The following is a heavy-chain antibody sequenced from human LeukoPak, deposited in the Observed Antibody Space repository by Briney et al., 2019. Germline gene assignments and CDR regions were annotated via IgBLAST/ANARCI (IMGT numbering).Heavy chain of an antibody. V-gene: IGHV3-7*01. CDR2: IKQDGSEK. D-gene: IGHD1-26*01. J-gene: IGHJ4*02. Sequence: GGSLRLSCTASEFTFSSYWMSWVRQAPGKGLEWVANIKQDGSEKDYVDSVKGRFTISRDNAKNSLYLQMNNLRAEDTAVYYCARRVVGAMPFDHWGQGTLVTVSS. CDR1: EFTFSSYW. CDR3: ARRVVGAMPFDH.